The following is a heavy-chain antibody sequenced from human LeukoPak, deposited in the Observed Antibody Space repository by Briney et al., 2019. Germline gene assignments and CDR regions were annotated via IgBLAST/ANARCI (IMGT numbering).Heavy chain of an antibody. D-gene: IGHD4-17*01. CDR1: GFTFNNFA. J-gene: IGHJ4*02. V-gene: IGHV3-23*01. Sequence: PGGSLRLSCAGSGFTFNNFAMSWVRQAPGKGLEWVSVICGSGDSTYYADSVKGRFTISRDISKSTLYLQMNSLRAEDTAVYFCAKSATTVTSNFDYWGQGTLVTVSS. CDR2: ICGSGDST. CDR3: AKSATTVTSNFDY.